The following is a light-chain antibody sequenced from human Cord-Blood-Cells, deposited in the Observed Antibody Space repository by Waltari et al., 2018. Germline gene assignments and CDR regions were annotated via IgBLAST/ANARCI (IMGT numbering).Light chain of an antibody. CDR3: SSYTSSSTCA. Sequence: QSALTQPASVSGSPGQSITISCTGTSSDVGGYNYVSWYQQHPGKAPKLMIYDVSKRPSGVSNRFSGSKSGNTASLTISGLQAEDEADYYCSSYTSSSTCAFGGGTKLTVL. CDR1: SSDVGGYNY. J-gene: IGLJ3*02. V-gene: IGLV2-14*01. CDR2: DVS.